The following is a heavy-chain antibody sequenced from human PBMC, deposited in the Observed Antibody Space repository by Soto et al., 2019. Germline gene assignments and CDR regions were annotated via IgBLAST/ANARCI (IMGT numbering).Heavy chain of an antibody. CDR1: GGSFSGYY. V-gene: IGHV4-34*01. Sequence: KPSETLSLTCAVYGGSFSGYYWSWIRQPPGKGLEWIGEINHSGSTNYNPSLKSRVTISVDTSKNQFSLKLSSVTAADTAVYYCARSGRLGYSSGWPRALNRELAYWGQGTLVTVSS. D-gene: IGHD6-19*01. CDR2: INHSGST. CDR3: ARSGRLGYSSGWPRALNRELAY. J-gene: IGHJ4*02.